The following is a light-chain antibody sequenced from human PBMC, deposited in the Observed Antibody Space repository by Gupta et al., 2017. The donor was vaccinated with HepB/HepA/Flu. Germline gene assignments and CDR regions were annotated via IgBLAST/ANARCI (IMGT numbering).Light chain of an antibody. CDR1: SSDVGSYNY. CDR3: CSYASSDTYVV. V-gene: IGLV2-11*01. CDR2: DVN. J-gene: IGLJ2*01. Sequence: QSALTQPRSVSGSPGQSVTISCTGTSSDVGSYNYVSWYQQHPGKAPKLVISDVNKRPSGVPERFSGSKSGNTASLTISGLQAEDEADYYCCSYASSDTYVVFGGGTQLTVL.